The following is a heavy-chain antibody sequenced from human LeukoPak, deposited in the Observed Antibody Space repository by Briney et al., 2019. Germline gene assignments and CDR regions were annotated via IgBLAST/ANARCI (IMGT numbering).Heavy chain of an antibody. CDR3: ARGHDFWSGYFRAGSFDY. Sequence: SETLSLTCTVSGGSISSGGYYWSWIRQHPGKGLEWIGYTYYSGSTYYNPSLKSRVTISVDTSKNQFSLKLSSVTAADTAVYYCARGHDFWSGYFRAGSFDYWGQGTLVTVSS. CDR1: GGSISSGGYY. D-gene: IGHD3-3*01. CDR2: TYYSGST. J-gene: IGHJ4*02. V-gene: IGHV4-31*03.